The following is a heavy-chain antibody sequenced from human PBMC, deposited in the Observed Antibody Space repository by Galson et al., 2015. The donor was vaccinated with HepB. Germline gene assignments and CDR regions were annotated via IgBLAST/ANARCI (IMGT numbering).Heavy chain of an antibody. D-gene: IGHD3-10*01. V-gene: IGHV3-21*01. Sequence: SLRLSCASSGFTLSTYSMNWVRQAPGKGLEWVSSISSRSLYVYYADSVRGRFTVSGDNAKNLHYLQMNSLSAEDTAVYYCARVYGSGSYGYGMDVWGQGTTVTVS. CDR1: GFTLSTYS. CDR2: ISSRSLYV. J-gene: IGHJ6*02. CDR3: ARVYGSGSYGYGMDV.